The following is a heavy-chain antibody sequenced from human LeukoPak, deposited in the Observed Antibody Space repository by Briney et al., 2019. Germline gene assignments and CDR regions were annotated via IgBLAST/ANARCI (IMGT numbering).Heavy chain of an antibody. J-gene: IGHJ4*02. CDR2: INHSGST. V-gene: IGHV4-39*07. D-gene: IGHD4-17*01. Sequence: SETLSLTCTVSGGSISSSSSYWSWIRQPPGKGLEWIGEINHSGSTNYNPSLKSRVTISVDTSKNQFSLKLSSVTAADTAVYYCASVRLSDEGDYGDYSDYWGQGTLVTVSS. CDR3: ASVRLSDEGDYGDYSDY. CDR1: GGSISSSSSY.